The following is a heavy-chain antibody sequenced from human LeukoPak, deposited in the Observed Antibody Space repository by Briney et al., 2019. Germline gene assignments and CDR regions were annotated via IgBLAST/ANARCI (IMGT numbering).Heavy chain of an antibody. Sequence: GGSLRLSCAASGFTFSSYWMHWVRQAPGKGLVWVSRINSDGSSTSYADSVKGRFTISRDNSKNTLYLQMNSLRAEDTAVYYCADEGSGSYSFDYWGQGTLVTVSS. D-gene: IGHD1-26*01. V-gene: IGHV3-74*01. J-gene: IGHJ4*02. CDR2: INSDGSST. CDR3: ADEGSGSYSFDY. CDR1: GFTFSSYW.